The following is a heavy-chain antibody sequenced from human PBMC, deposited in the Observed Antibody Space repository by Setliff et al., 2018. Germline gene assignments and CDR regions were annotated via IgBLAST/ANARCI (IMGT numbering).Heavy chain of an antibody. CDR1: GGSITSYY. D-gene: IGHD2-21*02. J-gene: IGHJ3*02. V-gene: IGHV4-59*13. Sequence: SETLSLTCTVSGGSITSYYWSWIRQSPWKGLEWIGYVHYSGDSNYNPSLKSRVTMSVDTSKNQFCLNLRSVTAADTAVYYCAGGGRYCGGDCYQDDAFDIWGQGTMVTVSS. CDR2: VHYSGDS. CDR3: AGGGRYCGGDCYQDDAFDI.